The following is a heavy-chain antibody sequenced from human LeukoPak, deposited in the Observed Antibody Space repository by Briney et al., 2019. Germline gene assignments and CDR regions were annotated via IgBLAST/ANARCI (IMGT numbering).Heavy chain of an antibody. CDR1: GYTFTGYY. V-gene: IGHV1-46*01. Sequence: ASVKVSCKASGYTFTGYYMHWVRQAPGQGLEWMGIINPSGGSTSYAQKFQGRVTMTRDMSTSTVYMELSSLRSEDTAVYYCARESCTNGVCYTRLDYWGQGTLVTVSS. CDR3: ARESCTNGVCYTRLDY. CDR2: INPSGGST. J-gene: IGHJ4*02. D-gene: IGHD2-8*01.